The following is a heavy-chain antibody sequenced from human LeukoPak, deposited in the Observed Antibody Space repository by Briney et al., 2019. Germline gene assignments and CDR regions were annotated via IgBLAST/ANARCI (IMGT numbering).Heavy chain of an antibody. CDR1: GFTFSSYG. CDR3: AKDHGYCSGGSCYYFDY. D-gene: IGHD2-15*01. CDR2: ISYDGSNK. J-gene: IGHJ4*02. Sequence: GGSLRLSCAASGFTFSSYGMHWVRQAPGKGLEWVAVISYDGSNKYYADSVKDRFTISRDNSKNTLYLQMNSLRAEDTAVYYCAKDHGYCSGGSCYYFDYWGQGTLVTVSS. V-gene: IGHV3-30*18.